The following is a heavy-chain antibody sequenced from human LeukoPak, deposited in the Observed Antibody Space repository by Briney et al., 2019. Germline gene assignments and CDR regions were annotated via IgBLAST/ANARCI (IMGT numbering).Heavy chain of an antibody. CDR2: IYSGGST. Sequence: GGSLRLSCAASGFTVSSNYMSWVRQAPGKGLEWVSVIYSGGSTYYADSVRGRFTISRDNSKNTLYLQMNSLRAEDTAVYYCARGAVWWDNAFDIWGQGTMVTVSS. D-gene: IGHD2-21*01. CDR1: GFTVSSNY. CDR3: ARGAVWWDNAFDI. V-gene: IGHV3-53*01. J-gene: IGHJ3*02.